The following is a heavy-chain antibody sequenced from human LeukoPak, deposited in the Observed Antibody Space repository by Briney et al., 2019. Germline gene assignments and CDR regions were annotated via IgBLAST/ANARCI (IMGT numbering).Heavy chain of an antibody. J-gene: IGHJ6*02. D-gene: IGHD3-9*01. CDR1: GFTFSDYN. Sequence: GGSLRLSCAPSGFTFSDYNMNWVRQAPGKGLEWVSYITDSGNTIHYADSVKGRFTISRDNAKNSLYLQMNSLRAEDTAVYYCARSIGLTGGGVDVWGQGTTVTVSS. CDR3: ARSIGLTGGGVDV. CDR2: ITDSGNTI. V-gene: IGHV3-11*01.